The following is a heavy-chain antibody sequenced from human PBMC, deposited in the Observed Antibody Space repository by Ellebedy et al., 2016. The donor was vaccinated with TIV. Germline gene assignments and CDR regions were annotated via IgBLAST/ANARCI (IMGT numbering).Heavy chain of an antibody. CDR3: ARRSPYGDYLSFDP. J-gene: IGHJ5*02. Sequence: MPSETLSLTCAVYGGSFSGYYWSWIRQPPGKGLEWIGSIYYSGSTYYNPSLKSRVTISVDTSKNQFSLKLSSVTAADTAVYYCARRSPYGDYLSFDPWGQGTLVTVSS. CDR1: GGSFSGYY. D-gene: IGHD4-17*01. V-gene: IGHV4-34*01. CDR2: IYYSGST.